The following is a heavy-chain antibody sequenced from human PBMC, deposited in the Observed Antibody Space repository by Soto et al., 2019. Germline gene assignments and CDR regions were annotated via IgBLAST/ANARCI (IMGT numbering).Heavy chain of an antibody. Sequence: VASVKVSCKASGYTFTIYGINWVRQAPGQGLEWMGWISPDNGNTNYAQKLQGRVTMTTDTSTNTAYMELRSLRSDDTAVYYCARALGYSGYAGMDVWGQGTTVTVS. CDR2: ISPDNGNT. V-gene: IGHV1-18*01. J-gene: IGHJ6*02. CDR3: ARALGYSGYAGMDV. CDR1: GYTFTIYG. D-gene: IGHD5-12*01.